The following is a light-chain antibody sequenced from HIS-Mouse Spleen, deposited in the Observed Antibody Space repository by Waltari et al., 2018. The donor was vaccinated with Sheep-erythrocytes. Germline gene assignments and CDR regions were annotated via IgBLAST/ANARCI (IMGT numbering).Light chain of an antibody. J-gene: IGLJ2*01. CDR1: KLGDKY. V-gene: IGLV3-1*01. CDR3: QAWDSSTAV. Sequence: SYELTQPPSVSVSPGQTASITCSGDKLGDKYACWYQQKPCRSPVLVIYQDSKRPSGLPARFSGDNSGNTATLTSGGTQGMDEADYYCQAWDSSTAVFGGWTKLTV. CDR2: QDS.